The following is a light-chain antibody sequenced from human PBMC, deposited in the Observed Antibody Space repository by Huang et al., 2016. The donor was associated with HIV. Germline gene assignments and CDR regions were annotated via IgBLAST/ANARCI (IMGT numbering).Light chain of an antibody. J-gene: IGKJ5*01. Sequence: DIVLTQSPGTLSLSPGERATLSCRASQSVSSSYLAWYQQKPGQAPRLRIYGASSRATGIPDRFSGSGSGTDFTLTISRLEPEDFAVYYCQQYGSSPLITFGQGTRLEIK. CDR2: GAS. CDR1: QSVSSSY. V-gene: IGKV3-20*01. CDR3: QQYGSSPLIT.